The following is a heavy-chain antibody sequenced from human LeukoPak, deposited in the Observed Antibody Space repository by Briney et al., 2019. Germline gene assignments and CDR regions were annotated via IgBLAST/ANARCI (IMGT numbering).Heavy chain of an antibody. J-gene: IGHJ4*02. Sequence: GGSLRLSCAASGFTFSSYAMSWVRQAPGKGLEWVSTISGSGGSTYYADSVKGRFTISRDNSKNSLYLQMSSLRAEDTALYYCAKVVGDTTRGYFDYWGQGTLVTVSS. V-gene: IGHV3-23*01. CDR3: AKVVGDTTRGYFDY. CDR1: GFTFSSYA. CDR2: ISGSGGST. D-gene: IGHD1-26*01.